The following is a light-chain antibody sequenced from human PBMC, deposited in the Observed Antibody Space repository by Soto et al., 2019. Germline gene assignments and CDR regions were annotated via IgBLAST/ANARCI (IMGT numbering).Light chain of an antibody. Sequence: QSVLTQPPSASGTPGQRITISCSGSSSNIGSNTVNWYQQLPGTAPKLVIYSNNQRPSGVPDRFSGSKSGTSASLAISGLQSEDEADYYCATWDDSHGVFGGGTKLTVL. J-gene: IGLJ2*01. V-gene: IGLV1-44*01. CDR2: SNN. CDR3: ATWDDSHGV. CDR1: SSNIGSNT.